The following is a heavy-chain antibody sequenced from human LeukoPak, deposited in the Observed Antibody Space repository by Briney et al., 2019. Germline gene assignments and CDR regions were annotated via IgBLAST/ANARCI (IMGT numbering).Heavy chain of an antibody. CDR2: IYYSGST. Sequence: SETLSLTCTVSGGSISSSSYYWGWIRQPPGKGLEWIGSIYYSGSTYYNPSLKSRVTISVDTSKNQFSLKLSSVTAADTAVYYCARGFYDSSGYYSTRGYYYYYMDVWGKGTTVTVSS. D-gene: IGHD3-22*01. J-gene: IGHJ6*03. CDR1: GGSISSSSYY. CDR3: ARGFYDSSGYYSTRGYYYYYMDV. V-gene: IGHV4-39*07.